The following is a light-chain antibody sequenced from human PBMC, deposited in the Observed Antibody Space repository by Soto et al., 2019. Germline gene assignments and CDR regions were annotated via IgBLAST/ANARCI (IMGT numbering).Light chain of an antibody. J-gene: IGLJ1*01. CDR3: CSYAGSYIFV. CDR2: DVT. V-gene: IGLV2-11*01. CDR1: SSDVGGYNY. Sequence: QSALTQPRSVSGSPGQSVTISCTGTSSDVGGYNYVSWYQQHPGKAPKLMIYDVTKRPSGVPDRFSGSKSGNTASLTISGLQVDDEADYYCCSYAGSYIFVFGSGTKLTVL.